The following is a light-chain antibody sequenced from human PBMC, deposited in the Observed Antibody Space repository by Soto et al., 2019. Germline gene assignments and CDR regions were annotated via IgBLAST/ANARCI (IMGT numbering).Light chain of an antibody. CDR2: GAF. J-gene: IGKJ1*01. Sequence: EIVVTQSPAPLSVSPGERATLSCRASQSVSSNLAWYQQKPGQAPSLLIYGAFTRATGIPARFSGTGSGTEFTLTISSLQSEDFAIYYCQQYNDWPLTFGQGTKVDIK. V-gene: IGKV3-15*01. CDR3: QQYNDWPLT. CDR1: QSVSSN.